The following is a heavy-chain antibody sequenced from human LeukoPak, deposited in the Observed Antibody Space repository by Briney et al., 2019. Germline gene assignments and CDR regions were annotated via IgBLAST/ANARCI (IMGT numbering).Heavy chain of an antibody. V-gene: IGHV1-69*13. D-gene: IGHD6-13*01. CDR3: ARVVDSSSWYIDTDYFDY. CDR2: IIPIFGTA. Sequence: ASVKVSCKASGGTFSSYAISWVRQAPGQGLEWMGGIIPIFGTANYAQKFQGRVTITADESTSTAYMELSSLRSEDTAVYYCARVVDSSSWYIDTDYFDYWGQGTLVTVSS. J-gene: IGHJ4*02. CDR1: GGTFSSYA.